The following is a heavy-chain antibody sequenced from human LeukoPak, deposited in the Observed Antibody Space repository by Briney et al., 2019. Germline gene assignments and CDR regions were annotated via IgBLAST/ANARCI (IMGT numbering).Heavy chain of an antibody. CDR1: GFTFSSYG. CDR3: AHGTMYQLDY. V-gene: IGHV3-23*01. CDR2: ILGGAGST. Sequence: PGGSLRLSCAASGFTFSSYGMSWVRQAPGKGLEGVSGILGGAGSTYYAASVKGRFTISRDNSKNTLYLQMNSLRAEATAVYYCAHGTMYQLDYWGQGTLVTVSS. J-gene: IGHJ4*02. D-gene: IGHD2-2*01.